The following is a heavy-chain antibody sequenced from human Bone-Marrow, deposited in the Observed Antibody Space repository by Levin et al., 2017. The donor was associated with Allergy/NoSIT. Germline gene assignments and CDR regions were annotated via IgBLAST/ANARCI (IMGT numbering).Heavy chain of an antibody. CDR1: GFTLSSYE. J-gene: IGHJ4*02. D-gene: IGHD3-10*01. CDR2: ISTSVSTK. Sequence: GESLKISCAASGFTLSSYEMNWVRQAPGKGLEWISYISTSVSTKYYADSVKGRFTISRDSAENSLFLQMNSLRAEDTAVYYCARRGGLDYWGQGTLVTVSS. V-gene: IGHV3-48*03. CDR3: ARRGGLDY.